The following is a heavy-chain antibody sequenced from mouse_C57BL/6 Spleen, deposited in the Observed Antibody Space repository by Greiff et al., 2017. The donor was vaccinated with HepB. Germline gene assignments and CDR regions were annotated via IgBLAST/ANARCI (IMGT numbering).Heavy chain of an antibody. V-gene: IGHV3-1*01. CDR1: GYSITSGYD. D-gene: IGHD1-1*01. CDR3: ARDGGYGKGMDY. CDR2: ISYSGST. J-gene: IGHJ4*01. Sequence: VPLKESGPGLVKPSQSLSLTCTFTGYSITSGYDWPLIRHFPGNKLEWMGYISYSGSTNYNPSLKSRISITHDTSKNHFFLKLNSVTTEDTATYYCARDGGYGKGMDYWGQGTSVTVSS.